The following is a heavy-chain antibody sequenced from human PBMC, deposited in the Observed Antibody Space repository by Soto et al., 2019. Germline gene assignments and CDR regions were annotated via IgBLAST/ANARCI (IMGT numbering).Heavy chain of an antibody. Sequence: EVQLVESGGGLVQPGGSLRLSCAASGLTFSKFWMSWVRQAPGKGLEWVANIKQDGSEKYYVDSVKGRFTISRDNAKNSLYLQMNGLRADDTAVYYCAREGGCRGGSCHFDYWGQGTLVTVSS. D-gene: IGHD2-15*01. CDR3: AREGGCRGGSCHFDY. CDR2: IKQDGSEK. J-gene: IGHJ4*02. CDR1: GLTFSKFW. V-gene: IGHV3-7*01.